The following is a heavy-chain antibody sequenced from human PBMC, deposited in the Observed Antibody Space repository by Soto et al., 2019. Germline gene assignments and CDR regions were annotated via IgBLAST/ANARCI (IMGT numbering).Heavy chain of an antibody. V-gene: IGHV5-10-1*01. J-gene: IGHJ6*02. CDR3: ARRDCSSTSCPPWDYYGMDV. D-gene: IGHD2-2*01. CDR2: IDPSDSYT. CDR1: GYSFTSYW. Sequence: GESLKISCQASGYSFTSYWISWVRQMPGKGLEWMGRIDPSDSYTNYSPSFQGHVTISADKSISTAYLQWSSLKASDTAMYYCARRDCSSTSCPPWDYYGMDVWGQGTTVTVSS.